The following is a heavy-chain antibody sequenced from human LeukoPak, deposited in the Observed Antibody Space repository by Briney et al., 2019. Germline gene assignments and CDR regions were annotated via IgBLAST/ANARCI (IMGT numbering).Heavy chain of an antibody. J-gene: IGHJ3*02. V-gene: IGHV3-30*02. Sequence: PGGAPRISCAASGFTLSSYGMPLGRQAPGKGLGGVAFIRYDGSNKYYADSVKGRFTISRDNSKNTLYLQMNSLRAEDTAVYYCAKDPTRVPGAFDIWGQGTMVTVSS. D-gene: IGHD3-10*01. CDR3: AKDPTRVPGAFDI. CDR2: IRYDGSNK. CDR1: GFTLSSYG.